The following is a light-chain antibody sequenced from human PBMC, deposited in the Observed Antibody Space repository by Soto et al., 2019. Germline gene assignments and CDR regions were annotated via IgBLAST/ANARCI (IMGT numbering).Light chain of an antibody. CDR2: GAS. V-gene: IGKV3-20*01. CDR1: QSVRSNY. J-gene: IGKJ4*01. CDR3: LQYASSPLT. Sequence: EIVLTQSPGTLSLSSGERATLSCRASQSVRSNYLAWYQQKLGQAPRLLIYGASSRATGIPDRFGGGGSGTDFTLTISRLEPEDFAVYYCLQYASSPLTFGGGTKVEIK.